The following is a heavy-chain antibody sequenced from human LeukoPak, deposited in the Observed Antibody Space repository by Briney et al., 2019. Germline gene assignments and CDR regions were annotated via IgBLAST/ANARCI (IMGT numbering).Heavy chain of an antibody. CDR1: GGSFSGYY. D-gene: IGHD3-22*01. CDR3: ARTPRYYYDSSGYYRTAYFDY. Sequence: SETLSLTCAVYGGSFSGYYWSWIRQPPGRGLEWIGEINHSGSTNYNPSLKSRVTISVDTSKNQFSLKLSSVTAADTAVYYCARTPRYYYDSSGYYRTAYFDYWGRGTLVTVSS. V-gene: IGHV4-34*01. CDR2: INHSGST. J-gene: IGHJ4*02.